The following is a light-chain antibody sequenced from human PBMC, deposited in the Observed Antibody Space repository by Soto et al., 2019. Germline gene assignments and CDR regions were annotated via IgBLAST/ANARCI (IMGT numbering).Light chain of an antibody. Sequence: DIVLTQSPATMSLSPGERATLSCKASQNISSSLVWYQLRPGQAPRLLIYDASNRATGIPPRFNGSGSGTDFTLTISSLEPEDFAVYFCQHRTNWPPIFTFGPGTKVDIK. CDR3: QHRTNWPPIFT. CDR1: QNISSS. V-gene: IGKV3-11*01. J-gene: IGKJ3*01. CDR2: DAS.